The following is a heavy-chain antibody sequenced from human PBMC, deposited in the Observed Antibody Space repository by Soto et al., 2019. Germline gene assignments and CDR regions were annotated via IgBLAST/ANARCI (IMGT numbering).Heavy chain of an antibody. CDR2: LSSSGGTT. Sequence: GGSLRLSCTASGFTFSNYAMTWVRQAPGKGLEWVSGLSSSGGTTYYADSVKGRFTISRDNSKNTLDLQMNSLREEDTALYYCAKPTENRGGMDVWGQGTTVTVSS. CDR3: AKPTENRGGMDV. D-gene: IGHD2-21*01. J-gene: IGHJ6*02. V-gene: IGHV3-23*01. CDR1: GFTFSNYA.